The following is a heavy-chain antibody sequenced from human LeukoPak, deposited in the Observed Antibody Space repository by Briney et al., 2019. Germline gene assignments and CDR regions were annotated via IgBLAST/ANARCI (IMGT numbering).Heavy chain of an antibody. V-gene: IGHV3-7*01. CDR1: GFTFSSYW. CDR3: ARSLSRWGIAAALGY. Sequence: GGSLRLSCAASGFTFSSYWMSWVRQAPGKGPEWVANIKQDGSEKYYVDSVKGRFTISRDNAKNSLYLQMNSLRAEDTAVYYCARSLSRWGIAAALGYWGQGTLVTVSS. CDR2: IKQDGSEK. D-gene: IGHD6-13*01. J-gene: IGHJ4*02.